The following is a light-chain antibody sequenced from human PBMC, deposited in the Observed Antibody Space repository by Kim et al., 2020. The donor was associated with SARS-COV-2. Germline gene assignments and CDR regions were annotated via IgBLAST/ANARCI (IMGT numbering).Light chain of an antibody. CDR1: QSISSW. J-gene: IGKJ1*01. CDR2: KAS. V-gene: IGKV1-5*03. Sequence: DIQMTQSPSTLSASVGDRVTITCRASQSISSWLAWYQQKPGKAPKVLIYKASSLESGVPSRFSGSGSGTEFTLTISSLQPDDFATYYCQQYNSYSRTFGQGTKVDSK. CDR3: QQYNSYSRT.